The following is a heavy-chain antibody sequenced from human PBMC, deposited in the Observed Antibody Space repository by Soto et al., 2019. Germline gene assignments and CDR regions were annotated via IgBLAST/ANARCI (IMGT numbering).Heavy chain of an antibody. D-gene: IGHD6-19*01. V-gene: IGHV1-58*02. J-gene: IGHJ5*02. CDR1: GFTFTTSA. CDR2: IVVGSGNT. Sequence: SVKVSCKASGFTFTTSAMQWVRQARGQRLEWIGWIVVGSGNTVYAQKFQGRVTMTRNTSISTAYMELSSLTSEDTAVYYCARGSSGWYDPWGQGTLVTVSS. CDR3: ARGSSGWYDP.